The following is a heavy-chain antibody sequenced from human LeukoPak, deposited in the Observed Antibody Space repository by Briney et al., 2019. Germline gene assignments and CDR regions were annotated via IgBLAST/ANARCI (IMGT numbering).Heavy chain of an antibody. D-gene: IGHD1-26*01. Sequence: PGGSLRLSCAASGFTFSNYWMHWVRHAPGKGLVWVSRINSDGSSTSYADSVKGRFTISRDNSKNTLYLQMNSLRAEDTAVYYCARDSHLEWELPFDYWGQGTLVTVSS. CDR2: INSDGSST. CDR3: ARDSHLEWELPFDY. V-gene: IGHV3-74*01. CDR1: GFTFSNYW. J-gene: IGHJ4*02.